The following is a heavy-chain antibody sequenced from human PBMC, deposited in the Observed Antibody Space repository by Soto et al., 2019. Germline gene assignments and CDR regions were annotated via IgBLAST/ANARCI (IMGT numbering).Heavy chain of an antibody. CDR1: GGSFSVYY. D-gene: IGHD3-3*01. CDR2: INHSGST. CDR3: ARGVAIYH. J-gene: IGHJ5*02. Sequence: PSETLSLTCAVYGGSFSVYYWSWIRHPPGKGLEWIGEINHSGSTNYNPSLKSRVTISVDTSKNQFSLKLSSVTAADTAVYYCARGVAIYHWGQGTLVTVSS. V-gene: IGHV4-34*01.